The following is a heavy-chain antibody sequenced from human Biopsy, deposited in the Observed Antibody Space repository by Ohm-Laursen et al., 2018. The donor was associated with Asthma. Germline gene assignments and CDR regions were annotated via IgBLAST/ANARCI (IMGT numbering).Heavy chain of an antibody. D-gene: IGHD1-26*01. J-gene: IGHJ4*02. CDR2: ISFDGSNK. CDR3: AKDVFPGWELRRGPDY. V-gene: IGHV3-30*18. Sequence: SLRLSCSASEFTFSNYGMHWVRQAPGKGLEWVAVISFDGSNKDFADSVRGRFTISRDNSKNTMYLEMNSLRAEDTAVYYCAKDVFPGWELRRGPDYWGQGTLVTVSS. CDR1: EFTFSNYG.